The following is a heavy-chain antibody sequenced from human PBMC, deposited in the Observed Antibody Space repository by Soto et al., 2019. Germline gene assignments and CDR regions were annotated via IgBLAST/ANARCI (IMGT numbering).Heavy chain of an antibody. CDR3: ARRGSASYWIDY. CDR1: GGSISSSNYY. CDR2: IHYSGTT. J-gene: IGHJ4*02. D-gene: IGHD3-10*01. V-gene: IGHV4-39*01. Sequence: SETLSLTCTVSGGSISSSNYYWGWIRQPPGKGLEWIGSIHYSGTTYYNSSLKSRVTISVDTSKNQFSLKLTSVTAADTAVYYCARRGSASYWIDYWGPGTLVTVSS.